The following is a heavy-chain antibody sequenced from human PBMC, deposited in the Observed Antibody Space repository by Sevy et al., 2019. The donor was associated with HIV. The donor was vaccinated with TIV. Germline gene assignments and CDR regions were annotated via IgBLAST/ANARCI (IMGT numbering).Heavy chain of an antibody. Sequence: ASVKVSCKASGYAFTGYYIHWVRQAPGQGLEWMGRINPISGGTDDSQKFQGRVTMTMDTSISTAYMDVSRLASDDTAVYYWARAPTDFWTGGMAVWGQGTVVTVSS. CDR2: INPISGGT. CDR1: GYAFTGYY. V-gene: IGHV1-2*06. CDR3: ARAPTDFWTGGMAV. J-gene: IGHJ6*02. D-gene: IGHD3-3*01.